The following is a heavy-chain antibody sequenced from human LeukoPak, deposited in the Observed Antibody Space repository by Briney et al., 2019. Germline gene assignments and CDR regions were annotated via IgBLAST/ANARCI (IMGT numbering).Heavy chain of an antibody. Sequence: PGGSLRLSCAASGFTFSSYAMSWVRQAPGKGLEWVSAISGSGGSTYYADFVKGRFTISRDNSKNALYLQMNSLRAEDTAVYYCAKDPGSAGSYWGQGTLVTVSS. CDR1: GFTFSSYA. V-gene: IGHV3-23*01. D-gene: IGHD1-14*01. J-gene: IGHJ4*02. CDR3: AKDPGSAGSY. CDR2: ISGSGGST.